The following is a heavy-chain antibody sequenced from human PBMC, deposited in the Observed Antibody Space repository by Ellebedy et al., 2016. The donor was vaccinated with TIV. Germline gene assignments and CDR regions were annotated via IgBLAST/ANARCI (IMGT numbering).Heavy chain of an antibody. CDR3: ARGGYYDSSGQGP. J-gene: IGHJ5*02. D-gene: IGHD3-22*01. V-gene: IGHV3-30*01. Sequence: GESLKISCAASGFTFSSYAMHWVRQAPGKGLEWVAVISYDGSNKYYADSVKGRFTISRDNSKNTLYLQMNSLRAEDTAVYYCARGGYYDSSGQGPWGQGTLVTVSS. CDR1: GFTFSSYA. CDR2: ISYDGSNK.